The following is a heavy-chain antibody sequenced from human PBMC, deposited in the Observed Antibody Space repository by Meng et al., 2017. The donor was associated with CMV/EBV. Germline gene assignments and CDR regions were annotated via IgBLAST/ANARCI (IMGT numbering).Heavy chain of an antibody. CDR1: EFTFSSYA. CDR3: ARVAIFGVALDY. D-gene: IGHD3-3*01. J-gene: IGHJ4*02. Sequence: GESLKISCAASEFTFSSYAMNWVRQAPGKGLEWVSIISDSGGITYYADSVEGRFTISRDNSKNTLYLQMNSLRAEDTAVYYCARVAIFGVALDYWGQGTLVTVSS. V-gene: IGHV3-23*01. CDR2: ISDSGGIT.